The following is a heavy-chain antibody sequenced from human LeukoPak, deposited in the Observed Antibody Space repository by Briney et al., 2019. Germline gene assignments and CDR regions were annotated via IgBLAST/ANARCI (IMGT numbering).Heavy chain of an antibody. J-gene: IGHJ3*02. Sequence: GGSPRLSCAASGFTFSSYAMHWVRQAPGKGLEWVAVISYDGSNKYYADSVKGRFTISRDNSKNTLYLQMNSLRAEDTAVYYCARSRITRTINAFDIWGQGTMVTVSS. CDR1: GFTFSSYA. D-gene: IGHD3-10*01. CDR3: ARSRITRTINAFDI. V-gene: IGHV3-30*04. CDR2: ISYDGSNK.